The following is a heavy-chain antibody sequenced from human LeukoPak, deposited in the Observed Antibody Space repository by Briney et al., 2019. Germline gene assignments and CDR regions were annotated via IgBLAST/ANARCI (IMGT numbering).Heavy chain of an antibody. Sequence: GGSLRLSCAASGFTFSSYWMSWVRQAPGKGLEWVANIKQDGSEKYYVDSVKGRFTISRDNAQNSLYLQMNSLRAEDTAVYYCARALSGSYSSFFYWGQGTLVTVSS. J-gene: IGHJ4*02. CDR1: GFTFSSYW. CDR3: ARALSGSYSSFFY. D-gene: IGHD1-26*01. V-gene: IGHV3-7*05. CDR2: IKQDGSEK.